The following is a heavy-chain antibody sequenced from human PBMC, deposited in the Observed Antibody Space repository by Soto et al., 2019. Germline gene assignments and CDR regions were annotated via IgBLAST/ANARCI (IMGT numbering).Heavy chain of an antibody. V-gene: IGHV4-34*01. CDR2: INHSGST. J-gene: IGHJ6*02. CDR1: GGSFSGYY. Sequence: KTWETLSLTCAVYGGSFSGYYWSWIRQPPGKGLEWIGEINHSGSTNYNPSLKSRVTISVDTSKNQFSLKLSSVTAADTAVYYCARDSGYSYGYRSRHYGMDVWGQGTTVTVSS. D-gene: IGHD5-18*01. CDR3: ARDSGYSYGYRSRHYGMDV.